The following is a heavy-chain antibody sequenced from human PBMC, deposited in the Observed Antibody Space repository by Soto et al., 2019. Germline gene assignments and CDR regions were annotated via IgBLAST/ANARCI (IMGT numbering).Heavy chain of an antibody. J-gene: IGHJ4*02. V-gene: IGHV3-48*03. CDR1: GFTFSNSE. Sequence: GGSLRLSCAASGFTFSNSEMNWVRQAPGKGLEWISYITSSGSTIYYADSVKGRFTISRDNAKNSLYLQMNSLRAEDTAVYYCARGNSPINIYWGQGTLVTVSS. CDR3: ARGNSPINIY. CDR2: ITSSGSTI. D-gene: IGHD2-21*01.